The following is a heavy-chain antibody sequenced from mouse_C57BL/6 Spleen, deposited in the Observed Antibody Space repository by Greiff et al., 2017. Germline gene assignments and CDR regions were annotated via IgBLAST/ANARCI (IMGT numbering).Heavy chain of an antibody. CDR3: ARSGGERYFDV. CDR1: GYTFTSYW. J-gene: IGHJ1*03. Sequence: QVQLQQPGAELVKPGASVKLSCKASGYTFTSYWMHWVKQRPGQGLEWIGMIHPNSGSTNYNEKFKSKATLTVDKSSSTAYMQLSSLTSEDSAVYYCARSGGERYFDVWGTGTTVTVSS. D-gene: IGHD3-1*01. V-gene: IGHV1-64*01. CDR2: IHPNSGST.